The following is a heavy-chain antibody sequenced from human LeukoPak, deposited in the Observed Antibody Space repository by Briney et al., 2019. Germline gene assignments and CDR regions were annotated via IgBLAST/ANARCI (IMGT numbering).Heavy chain of an antibody. CDR1: GYSFTDYW. J-gene: IGHJ2*01. V-gene: IGHV5-51*03. CDR2: IYPSDSDT. Sequence: PGESLKISCKGFGYSFTDYWIGWVRQMPGKGLEWMGIIYPSDSDTKYSPSLQGQVTISVDKSISTAYLQWSSLKTSDSAMYYCAKGYWYFDLWGRGTLLTVSS. CDR3: AKGYWYFDL.